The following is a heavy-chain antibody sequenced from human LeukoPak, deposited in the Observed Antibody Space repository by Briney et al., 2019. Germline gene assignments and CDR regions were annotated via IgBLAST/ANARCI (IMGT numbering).Heavy chain of an antibody. CDR1: GFTIINYG. CDR2: ISSSSSTI. D-gene: IGHD3-3*01. Sequence: GGSLRLSCAVSGFTIINYGMSWVRQAPGKGLEWVSYISSSSSTIYYADSVKGRFTISRDNAKNSLYLQMNSLRAEDTAVYYCARGSIFGVVLNWFDPWGQGTLVTVSS. J-gene: IGHJ5*02. CDR3: ARGSIFGVVLNWFDP. V-gene: IGHV3-48*01.